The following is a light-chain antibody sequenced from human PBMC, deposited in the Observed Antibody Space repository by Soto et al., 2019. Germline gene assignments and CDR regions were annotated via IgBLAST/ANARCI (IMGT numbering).Light chain of an antibody. CDR3: QQSDSLPIT. J-gene: IGKJ5*01. V-gene: IGKV1-33*01. CDR1: QDISNY. CDR2: DAS. Sequence: DIQMTQSPSSLSASVGDRVTITCRASQDISNYLNWYQQRPGKAPKLMIYDASNLERGVPSRFRGPRSGPHFTVAITSLQDEGVASCSCQQSDSLPITFGKGTRLA.